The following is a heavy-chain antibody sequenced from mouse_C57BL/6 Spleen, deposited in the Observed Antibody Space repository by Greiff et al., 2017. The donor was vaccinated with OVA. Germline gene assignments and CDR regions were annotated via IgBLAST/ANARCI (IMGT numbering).Heavy chain of an antibody. CDR1: GYTFTSYW. J-gene: IGHJ3*01. CDR3: ARSGGSGFAY. Sequence: QVQLKESGAELVMPGASVKLSCKASGYTFTSYWMHWVKQRPGQGLEWIGEIDPSDSYTNYNQKFKGKSTLTVDKSSSTAYMQLSSLTSEDSAVYYCARSGGSGFAYWGQGTLVTVSA. D-gene: IGHD1-1*01. CDR2: IDPSDSYT. V-gene: IGHV1-69*01.